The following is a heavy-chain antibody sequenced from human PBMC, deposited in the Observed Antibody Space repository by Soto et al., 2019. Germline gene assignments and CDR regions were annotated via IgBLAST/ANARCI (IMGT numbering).Heavy chain of an antibody. J-gene: IGHJ4*02. CDR3: ARTGFGTGWCFDY. CDR2: IYHTGRS. D-gene: IGHD6-19*01. Sequence: KPSETLSLTXAVSGYSISNGYYWGWIRQPPGKGLEWIATIYHTGRSYYNPSLKSRFTISINASNNHFSLKLTSVTAADTAVYYCARTGFGTGWCFDYWGQGALVTVSS. V-gene: IGHV4-38-2*01. CDR1: GYSISNGYY.